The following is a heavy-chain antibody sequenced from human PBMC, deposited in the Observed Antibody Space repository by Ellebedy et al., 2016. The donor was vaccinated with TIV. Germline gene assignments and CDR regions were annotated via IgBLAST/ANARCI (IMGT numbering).Heavy chain of an antibody. D-gene: IGHD2-8*01. CDR3: AKVLDYYDYYYGMDV. Sequence: GESLKISXAASGFTFSSYAMSWVRQAPGKGLEWVSAISGSGGSTYYADSVKGRFTISRDNSKNTLYLQMNSLRAEDTAVYYCAKVLDYYDYYYGMDVWGQGTTVTVSS. CDR1: GFTFSSYA. J-gene: IGHJ6*02. CDR2: ISGSGGST. V-gene: IGHV3-23*01.